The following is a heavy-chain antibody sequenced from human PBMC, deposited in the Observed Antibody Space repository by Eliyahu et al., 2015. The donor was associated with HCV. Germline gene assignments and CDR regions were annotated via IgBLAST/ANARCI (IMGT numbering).Heavy chain of an antibody. V-gene: IGHV3-23*01. CDR1: GFSXRXFA. Sequence: EVQVLESGGSLVQPGGSLRXXCAATGFSXRXFAMTWXRQAPGKGLEWVSTIGGTDINTYYGDSVXGRFTISRDNSKNTVYLQMDGLKAEDTAVYYCAKVGGPRGSGTYYFDYWGQGTLVTVSS. D-gene: IGHD1-26*01. CDR3: AKVGGPRGSGTYYFDY. J-gene: IGHJ4*02. CDR2: IGGTDINT.